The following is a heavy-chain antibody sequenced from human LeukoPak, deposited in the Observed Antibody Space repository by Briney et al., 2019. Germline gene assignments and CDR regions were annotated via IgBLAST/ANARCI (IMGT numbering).Heavy chain of an antibody. CDR3: ATDVFAVVPAAIYYYR. Sequence: ASVKVSCKVSGYTLTELSMHWVRQAPGTGLEWMGGFDPEDGETIYAQKFQGRVAMTEDTSTDTAYMELSSLRSEDTAVYYSATDVFAVVPAAIYYYRWGQGTLVTVSS. V-gene: IGHV1-24*01. CDR2: FDPEDGET. J-gene: IGHJ4*02. D-gene: IGHD2-2*02. CDR1: GYTLTELS.